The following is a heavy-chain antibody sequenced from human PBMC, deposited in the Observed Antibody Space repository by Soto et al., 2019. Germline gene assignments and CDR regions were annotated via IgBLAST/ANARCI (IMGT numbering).Heavy chain of an antibody. Sequence: SVKVSCKASGDTLSHYGVSWVRQVPGKGLEWMGGTTAILGTRDYAQKFQGRMTITSDESTTTSYMELNSLTSDDTAVYYWAAGDSSDTGDHWGQGTLVTVSS. J-gene: IGHJ4*02. D-gene: IGHD5-18*01. V-gene: IGHV1-69*13. CDR3: AAGDSSDTGDH. CDR2: TTAILGTR. CDR1: GDTLSHYG.